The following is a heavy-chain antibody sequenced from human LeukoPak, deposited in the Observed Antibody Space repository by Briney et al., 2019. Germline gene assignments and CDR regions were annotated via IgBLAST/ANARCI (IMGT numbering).Heavy chain of an antibody. V-gene: IGHV4-59*12. CDR2: VHYSGTV. CDR3: ARDQVESMLYEYYYYMDV. J-gene: IGHJ6*03. D-gene: IGHD2-8*01. Sequence: SETLSLTCTVSDGSITNYDWSWVRQPPGKGLEFIGHVHYSGTVNYNPSLRSRVTISIDTSKKHFFLKLKSVTAADTAVYYCARDQVESMLYEYYYYMDVWGKGTTVTVSS. CDR1: DGSITNYD.